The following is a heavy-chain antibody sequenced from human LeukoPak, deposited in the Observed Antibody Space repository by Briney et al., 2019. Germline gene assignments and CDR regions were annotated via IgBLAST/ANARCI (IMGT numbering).Heavy chain of an antibody. CDR2: ISNSGGST. D-gene: IGHD6-13*01. J-gene: IGHJ4*02. CDR3: AKDIAAAKPYYFDY. CDR1: GFTFSSYS. Sequence: GGSLRLSCAASGFTFSSYSMSWVRQAPGKGLEWVSGISNSGGSTFYADSVKGRFTISRDNSKNMLYLQMSSLRVEDTAVYYCAKDIAAAKPYYFDYWGQGSLVSASS. V-gene: IGHV3-23*01.